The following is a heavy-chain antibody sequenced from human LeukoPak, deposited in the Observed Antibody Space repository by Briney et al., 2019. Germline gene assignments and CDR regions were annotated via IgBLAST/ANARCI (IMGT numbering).Heavy chain of an antibody. CDR1: GFTFRSYG. V-gene: IGHV3-30*02. J-gene: IGHJ6*03. CDR3: AKDGGERLVNYYYYYMDV. Sequence: GGSLRLSCAASGFTFRSYGMHWVRQAPGKGLEWVAFIRYDGSNKYYADSVKGRFTISRDNSKSTLYLQMNSLRGEDTAVYYCAKDGGERLVNYYYYYMDVWGRGTTVTVAS. D-gene: IGHD6-13*01. CDR2: IRYDGSNK.